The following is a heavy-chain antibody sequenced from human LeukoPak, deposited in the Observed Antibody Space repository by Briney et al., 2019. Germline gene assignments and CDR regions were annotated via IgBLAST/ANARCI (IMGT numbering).Heavy chain of an antibody. Sequence: SPTLSLTCTVSGGSITSTDFWWGRLHPPPGKGLEWITNFYYNGSPYNNPSLEGRATISVDASKNQYSLKLSSVTAADTAVYYCARLTQSLNFDSWGQGTLVTVSS. J-gene: IGHJ4*02. V-gene: IGHV4-39*01. CDR2: FYYNGSP. CDR3: ARLTQSLNFDS. CDR1: GGSITSTDFW.